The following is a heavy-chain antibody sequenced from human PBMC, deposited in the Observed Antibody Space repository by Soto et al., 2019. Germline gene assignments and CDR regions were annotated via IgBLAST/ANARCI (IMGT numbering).Heavy chain of an antibody. Sequence: PVGSLRLSCAGSGFTFSSYAMSWVRQAPGKGLEWVSAISGSGGSTYYADSVKGRFTIPRDNSKNTLYLQMNSLRAEDTAVYYCAKDLARAYYDFWSGYYDPYYYGMDVWGQGTTVTVSS. CDR3: AKDLARAYYDFWSGYYDPYYYGMDV. CDR1: GFTFSSYA. D-gene: IGHD3-3*01. CDR2: ISGSGGST. J-gene: IGHJ6*02. V-gene: IGHV3-23*01.